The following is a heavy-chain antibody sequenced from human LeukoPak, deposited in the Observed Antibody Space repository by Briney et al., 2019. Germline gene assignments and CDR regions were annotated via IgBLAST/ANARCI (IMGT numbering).Heavy chain of an antibody. Sequence: PGGSLRLSCAASGFTFSSYEMNWVRQAPGKGLEWVSYISSSGSTIYYADSEKGRFTISRDNAKNSLYLQMNSLSAEDTAVYYCAELGITMIGGVWGKGTTVTISS. J-gene: IGHJ6*04. D-gene: IGHD3-10*02. V-gene: IGHV3-48*03. CDR1: GFTFSSYE. CDR3: AELGITMIGGV. CDR2: ISSSGSTI.